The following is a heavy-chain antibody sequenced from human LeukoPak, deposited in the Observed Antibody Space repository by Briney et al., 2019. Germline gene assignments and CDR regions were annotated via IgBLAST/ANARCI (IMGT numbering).Heavy chain of an antibody. V-gene: IGHV4-39*07. D-gene: IGHD5-18*01. Sequence: PSETLSLTCTVSGGSISSSISYWGWIRQPPGKGLEWIGSIYYSGSTYYNPSLKSRVTISVDTSKNQFSLKLSSVTAADTAVYYCASLNPNTAMVDYWGQGTLVTVSS. J-gene: IGHJ4*02. CDR3: ASLNPNTAMVDY. CDR1: GGSISSSISY. CDR2: IYYSGST.